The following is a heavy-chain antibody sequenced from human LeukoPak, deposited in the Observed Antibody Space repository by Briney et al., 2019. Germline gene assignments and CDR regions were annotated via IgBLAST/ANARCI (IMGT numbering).Heavy chain of an antibody. CDR1: GFTFDDYA. V-gene: IGHV3-9*01. J-gene: IGHJ6*02. CDR3: TRDANHYGGMDV. CDR2: ISWNSGSI. Sequence: GRSLRLSCAASGFTFDDYAMHWVRQAPGKGLEWVSGISWNSGSIGYADSVKGRFTISRDSAKNTLYLEMNSLRVEDTAVYYCTRDANHYGGMDVWGQGTTVTVSS.